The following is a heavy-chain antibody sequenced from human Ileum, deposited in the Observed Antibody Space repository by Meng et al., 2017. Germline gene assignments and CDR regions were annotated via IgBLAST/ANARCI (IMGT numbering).Heavy chain of an antibody. V-gene: IGHV4-4*02. D-gene: IGHD4-23*01. CDR1: SGSISSNTY. Sequence: QVQLQESGPGLVRPSGTLSLTCAVSSGSISSNTYWSWVRQPPGKGLEWIGQISHSGSAYYIPSLKSRVTMSVDKSKSQFSLMLTSVTAADTAIYYCARHGGYSQDFWGQGTLVTVSS. CDR2: ISHSGSA. J-gene: IGHJ4*02. CDR3: ARHGGYSQDF.